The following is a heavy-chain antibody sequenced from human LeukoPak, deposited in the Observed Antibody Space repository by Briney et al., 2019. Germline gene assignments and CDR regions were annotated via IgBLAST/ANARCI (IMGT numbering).Heavy chain of an antibody. CDR1: GFTFSRYW. J-gene: IGHJ4*02. D-gene: IGHD3-10*01. V-gene: IGHV3-7*01. CDR3: AREDHVTWGVDY. CDR2: IKQDGSEK. Sequence: GGSLRLSCGGSGFTFSRYWMSWVRQAPGKGLEWVANIKQDGSEKYYVDSVEGRFTISRDNAKNSLYLQMSSLRLEDTAVYYCAREDHVTWGVDYWGQGTLVTVSS.